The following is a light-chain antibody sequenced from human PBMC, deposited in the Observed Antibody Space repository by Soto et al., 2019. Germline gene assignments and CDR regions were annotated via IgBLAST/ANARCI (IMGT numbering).Light chain of an antibody. CDR3: QQYSDSSRS. V-gene: IGKV1-5*03. Sequence: DIQMTQSPSPLSASIGDRITISCRASQNIDTWLAWYQQRPGEAPKLLIYTASNLENGVPSRFSGSGSGTAFTLTISSLQPEDFATYYCQQYSDSSRSFGQGTEVE. CDR1: QNIDTW. CDR2: TAS. J-gene: IGKJ1*01.